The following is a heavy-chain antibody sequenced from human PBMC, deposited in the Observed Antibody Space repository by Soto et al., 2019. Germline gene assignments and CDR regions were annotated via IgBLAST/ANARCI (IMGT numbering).Heavy chain of an antibody. CDR1: GFTFSTSA. V-gene: IGHV3-23*01. J-gene: IGHJ6*02. CDR3: TKATKGSGWYGYYGMDA. Sequence: EVQVLESGGGVVQPGGSLRLSCAASGFTFSTSAMSWVRQAPGKGLEWVSGISGSGSSTYYADSVKGRFIISRDNAKNTLYLQMNSLSADDTAVYYCTKATKGSGWYGYYGMDAWGQGTTVTVS. D-gene: IGHD6-19*01. CDR2: ISGSGSST.